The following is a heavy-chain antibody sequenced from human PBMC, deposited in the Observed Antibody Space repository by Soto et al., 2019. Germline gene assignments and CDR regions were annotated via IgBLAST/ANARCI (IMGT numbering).Heavy chain of an antibody. V-gene: IGHV3-30*18. CDR1: GFTFSSYG. CDR3: AKGLPDYGDYGEYFQH. J-gene: IGHJ1*01. D-gene: IGHD4-17*01. Sequence: GGSLRLSCAASGFTFSSYGMHWVRQAPGKGLEWVAVISYDGSNKYYADSVKGRFTISRDNSKNTLYLQMNSLRAEDTAVYYCAKGLPDYGDYGEYFQHWGQGTLVTVYS. CDR2: ISYDGSNK.